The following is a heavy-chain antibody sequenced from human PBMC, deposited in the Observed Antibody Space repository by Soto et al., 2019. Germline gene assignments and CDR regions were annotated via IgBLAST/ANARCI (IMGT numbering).Heavy chain of an antibody. CDR1: GYSFAGYW. Sequence: PGKSLKISCKGSGYSFAGYWITWVRQKPGKGLEWMGRIDPSDSQTYYSPSFRGHVTISVTKSITTVFLQWSSLRASDTAMYYCARQIYDSDTGPNFQYYFDSWGQGTPVTVPQ. CDR3: ARQIYDSDTGPNFQYYFDS. CDR2: IDPSDSQT. J-gene: IGHJ4*02. V-gene: IGHV5-10-1*01. D-gene: IGHD3-22*01.